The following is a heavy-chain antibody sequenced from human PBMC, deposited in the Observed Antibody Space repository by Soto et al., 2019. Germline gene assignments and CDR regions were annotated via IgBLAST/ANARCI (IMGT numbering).Heavy chain of an antibody. CDR1: GYTLTELS. Sequence: ASVKVSCKVSGYTLTELSMHWVRQAPGKGLEWMGGFDPEDGIANYAQKFQGRVTITADKSTSTAYMELSSLRSEDTAVYYCATRPGRDGYNIYYYYGMDVWGQGTTVTVSS. CDR3: ATRPGRDGYNIYYYYGMDV. D-gene: IGHD5-12*01. J-gene: IGHJ6*02. CDR2: FDPEDGIA. V-gene: IGHV1-24*01.